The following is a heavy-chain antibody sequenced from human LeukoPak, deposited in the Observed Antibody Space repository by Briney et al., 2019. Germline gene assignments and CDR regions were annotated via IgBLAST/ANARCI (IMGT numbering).Heavy chain of an antibody. CDR1: GYTFTSYD. D-gene: IGHD1-7*01. CDR2: MNPNSGNT. J-gene: IGHJ5*02. V-gene: IGHV1-8*01. CDR3: AREGGWNYGSVNWFDP. Sequence: GASVKVSCKASGYTFTSYDINWVRQATGQGLEWMGWMNPNSGNTGYAQKFQGRVTMTRNTSISTAYMELSSLRSEDTAVYYCAREGGWNYGSVNWFDPWGQGNLVTVSS.